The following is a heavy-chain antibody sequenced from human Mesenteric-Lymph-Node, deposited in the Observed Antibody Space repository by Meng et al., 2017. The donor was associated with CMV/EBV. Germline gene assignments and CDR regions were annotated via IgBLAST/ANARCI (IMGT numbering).Heavy chain of an antibody. CDR3: ARRWDSGGWYPHLDF. CDR1: GFTFSSYG. CDR2: IRYDGSNK. V-gene: IGHV3-30*02. J-gene: IGHJ4*02. D-gene: IGHD6-19*01. Sequence: GGSLRLSCAASGFTFSSYGMHWVRQAPGKGLEWVAFIRYDGSNKYYADSVKGRFTISRDNPKNSLYLQMNRLRAEDTAVYYCARRWDSGGWYPHLDFWGQGTLVTVSS.